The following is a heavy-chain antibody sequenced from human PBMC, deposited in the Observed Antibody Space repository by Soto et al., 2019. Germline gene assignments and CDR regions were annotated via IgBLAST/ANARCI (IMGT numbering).Heavy chain of an antibody. CDR2: ISYDGSNK. D-gene: IGHD3-3*01. CDR1: GFTFSSYG. J-gene: IGHJ3*02. CDR3: AKPYSDFWSGYHHDALDS. V-gene: IGHV3-30*18. Sequence: QLQLVESGGGVVQPGRSLRLSCAASGFTFSSYGMHWVRQAPGKGLEWVAVISYDGSNKYYADSVKGRFTISRDNSKNTLYMQMNSLRAEDTAVYYCAKPYSDFWSGYHHDALDSWGQGTMVTVSS.